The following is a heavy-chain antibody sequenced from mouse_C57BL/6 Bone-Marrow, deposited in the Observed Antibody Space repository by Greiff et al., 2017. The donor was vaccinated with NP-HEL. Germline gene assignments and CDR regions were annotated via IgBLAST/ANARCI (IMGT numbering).Heavy chain of an antibody. D-gene: IGHD3-2*02. Sequence: EVKLQQSGAELVRPGASVKLSCTASGFNIKDDYMHWVKQRPEQGLEWIGWIDPENGDTEYASKFQGKATITADTSSNTAYLQLSSLTSEDTAVYYCTTVDSSGWFAYWGQGTLVTVSA. CDR1: GFNIKDDY. CDR2: IDPENGDT. J-gene: IGHJ3*01. CDR3: TTVDSSGWFAY. V-gene: IGHV14-4*01.